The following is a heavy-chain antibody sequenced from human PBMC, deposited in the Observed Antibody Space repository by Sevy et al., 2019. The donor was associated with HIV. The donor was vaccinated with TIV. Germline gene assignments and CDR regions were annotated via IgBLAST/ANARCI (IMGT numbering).Heavy chain of an antibody. CDR2: IYYSGST. CDR3: ARAYSCYDWGSSSWFLDY. V-gene: IGHV4-31*03. CDR1: GGSISSGGYY. Sequence: SETLSLTCTVSGGSISSGGYYWSWIRQHPGKGLEWIGYIYYSGSTYYNPSLKSRVTISVDTSKNQFSLKLSSVTAADTAVYYCARAYSCYDWGSSSWFLDYWGQGTLVTVSS. J-gene: IGHJ4*02. D-gene: IGHD6-13*01.